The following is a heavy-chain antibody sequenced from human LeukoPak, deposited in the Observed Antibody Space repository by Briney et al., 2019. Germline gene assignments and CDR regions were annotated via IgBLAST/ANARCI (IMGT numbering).Heavy chain of an antibody. Sequence: PSETLSLTCAVYGGSFSGYYWSWLRQPPGKGLEWIGEINHSGSTNYNPSLKSRVTISVDTSKNQFSLKLSSVTAADTAVYYCARGGYCSGGSCYYAEQFDYWGQGTLVTVSS. CDR2: INHSGST. CDR3: ARGGYCSGGSCYYAEQFDY. D-gene: IGHD2-15*01. V-gene: IGHV4-34*01. J-gene: IGHJ4*02. CDR1: GGSFSGYY.